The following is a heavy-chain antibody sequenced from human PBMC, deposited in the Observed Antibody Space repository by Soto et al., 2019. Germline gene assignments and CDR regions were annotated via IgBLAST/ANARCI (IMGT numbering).Heavy chain of an antibody. CDR3: ARYSSLAIVGATPYGMDV. J-gene: IGHJ6*02. CDR2: INPSGGST. CDR1: GYTFTSYY. D-gene: IGHD1-26*01. Sequence: GASVQVSCKASGYTFTSYYMHWVRQAPGQGLEWMGIINPSGGSTSYAQKFQGRVTMTRDTSTSTVYMELSSLRSEDTAVYYCARYSSLAIVGATPYGMDVWGQGTTVTVSS. V-gene: IGHV1-46*01.